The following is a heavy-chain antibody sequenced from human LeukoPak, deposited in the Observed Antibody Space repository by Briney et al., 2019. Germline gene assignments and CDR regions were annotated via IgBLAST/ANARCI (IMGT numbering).Heavy chain of an antibody. J-gene: IGHJ4*02. V-gene: IGHV3-7*01. D-gene: IGHD3-16*01. CDR1: GFTFSSLG. CDR2: IKEDGSEK. CDR3: ASWGAGGNS. Sequence: GGSLRLSCVVSGFTFSSLGMHWVRQAPGKGLEWVASIKEDGSEKSYVDSVKGRFTIARDNADNSLSLQMNSLRAEDTAVYYCASWGAGGNSWGQGTLVTVSS.